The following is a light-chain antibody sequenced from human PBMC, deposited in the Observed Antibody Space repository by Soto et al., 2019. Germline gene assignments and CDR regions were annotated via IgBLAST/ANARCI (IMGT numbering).Light chain of an antibody. CDR3: SSYAGSNNLGV. Sequence: QSALTQPPSASGSPGQSVTISCTGTSSDVGGYNYVSWYQQHPGKAPKLMIYEVSKRPSGVPDRFSGSKSGNTASLTVSGRQPEDEADYYCSSYAGSNNLGVFGGGTKVTVL. CDR2: EVS. V-gene: IGLV2-8*01. J-gene: IGLJ3*02. CDR1: SSDVGGYNY.